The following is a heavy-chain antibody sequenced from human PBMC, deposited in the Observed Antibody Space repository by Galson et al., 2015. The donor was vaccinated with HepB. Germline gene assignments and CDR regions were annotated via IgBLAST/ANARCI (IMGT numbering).Heavy chain of an antibody. CDR1: GFTFSDYY. D-gene: IGHD6-19*01. CDR2: ISSSGSTI. V-gene: IGHV3-11*01. CDR3: ARSHSSGWYYFDY. Sequence: SLRLSCAASGFTFSDYYMSWIRQAPGKGLEWVSYISSSGSTIYYADSVKGRFTISRDNAKNSLYLQMNSLRAEDTAVYYCARSHSSGWYYFDYWGQGTLVTVSS. J-gene: IGHJ4*02.